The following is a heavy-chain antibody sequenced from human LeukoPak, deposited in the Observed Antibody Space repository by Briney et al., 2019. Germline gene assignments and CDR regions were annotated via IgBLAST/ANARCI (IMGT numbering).Heavy chain of an antibody. V-gene: IGHV3-30*02. J-gene: IGHJ4*02. D-gene: IGHD3-10*01. CDR1: GFTFSSYG. CDR3: AKDLSRGMVRGVIITSGPFDY. Sequence: GGSLRLSCAASGFTFSSYGMHWVRQAPGKGLEWVAFIRYDGSNKYYADSVKGRFTISRDNSKNTLYLQMNSLRAEDTAVYYCAKDLSRGMVRGVIITSGPFDYWGQGTLVTVSS. CDR2: IRYDGSNK.